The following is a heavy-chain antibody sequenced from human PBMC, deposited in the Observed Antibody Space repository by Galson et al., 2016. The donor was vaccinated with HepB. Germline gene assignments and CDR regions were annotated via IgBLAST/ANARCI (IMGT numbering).Heavy chain of an antibody. Sequence: SLRLSCAASGFTFSSYGMHWVRQAPGKGLEWVAVIWYDGSDKYYADSVKGRFTISRDNSKNTLYLQMNSLRAEETAVYYCSGSYPTYYFYPGMDVWGQGTTVTVSS. V-gene: IGHV3-33*01. CDR3: SGSYPTYYFYPGMDV. D-gene: IGHD1-26*01. CDR2: IWYDGSDK. J-gene: IGHJ6*02. CDR1: GFTFSSYG.